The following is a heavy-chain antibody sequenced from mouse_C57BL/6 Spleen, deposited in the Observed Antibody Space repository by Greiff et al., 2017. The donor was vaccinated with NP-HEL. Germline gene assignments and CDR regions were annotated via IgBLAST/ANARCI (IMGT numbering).Heavy chain of an antibody. CDR3: TPYGYDGRFAY. V-gene: IGHV1-15*01. CDR1: GYTFTDYE. D-gene: IGHD2-2*01. J-gene: IGHJ3*01. CDR2: IDPETGGT. Sequence: VQLQQSGAELVRPGASVTLSCKASGYTFTDYEMHWVKQTPVHGLEWIGAIDPETGGTAYNQKFKGKAILTADKSSSTAYMELRSLTSEDSAVYYCTPYGYDGRFAYWGQGTLVTVSA.